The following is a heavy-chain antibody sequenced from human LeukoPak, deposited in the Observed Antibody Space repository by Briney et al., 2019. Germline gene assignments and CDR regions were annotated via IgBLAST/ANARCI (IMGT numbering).Heavy chain of an antibody. D-gene: IGHD6-6*01. J-gene: IGHJ3*02. CDR1: GGSISSSSYF. V-gene: IGHV4-39*01. CDR2: ISYSGGT. CDR3: AKPRVAAARTVVFDI. Sequence: SETLSLTCTVSGGSISSSSYFWGWLRQPPGQGLEWIGSISYSGGTSYSPSLQSRVTISVDTSKKQFSLKLSSVTAADTTVYYCAKPRVAAARTVVFDIWGRGTMVTVSS.